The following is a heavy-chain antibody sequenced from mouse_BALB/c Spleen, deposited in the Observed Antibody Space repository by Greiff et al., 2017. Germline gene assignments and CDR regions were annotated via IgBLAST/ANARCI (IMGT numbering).Heavy chain of an antibody. D-gene: IGHD2-1*01. V-gene: IGHV5-17*02. J-gene: IGHJ4*01. CDR1: GFTFSSFG. CDR3: ARYGNLYYAMDY. Sequence: EVKLVESGGGLVQPGGSRKLSCAASGFTFSSFGMHWVRQAPEKGLEWVAYISSGSSTIYYADTVKGRFTISRDNPKNTLFLQMTSLRSEDTAMYYCARYGNLYYAMDYWGQGTSVTVSS. CDR2: ISSGSSTI.